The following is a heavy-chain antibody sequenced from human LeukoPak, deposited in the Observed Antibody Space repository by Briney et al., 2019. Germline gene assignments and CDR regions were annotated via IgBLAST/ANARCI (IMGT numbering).Heavy chain of an antibody. Sequence: ASVKVSCKASGYTFAGYYMHWVRQAPGQGLEWMGWINPNSGGTNYAQKFQGRVTMTRDTSISTAYMELSRLRSDDTAVYYCARGGVVVVAARDYYYYYMDVWGKGTTVTVSS. CDR1: GYTFAGYY. D-gene: IGHD2-15*01. J-gene: IGHJ6*03. CDR2: INPNSGGT. CDR3: ARGGVVVVAARDYYYYYMDV. V-gene: IGHV1-2*02.